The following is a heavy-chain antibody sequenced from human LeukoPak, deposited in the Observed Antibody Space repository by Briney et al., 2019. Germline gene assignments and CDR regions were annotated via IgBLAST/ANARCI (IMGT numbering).Heavy chain of an antibody. D-gene: IGHD6-13*01. CDR3: AKDHRGSSWSPNFDY. J-gene: IGHJ4*02. CDR1: RFTFSSYG. V-gene: IGHV3-30*18. CDR2: ISYDGSNK. Sequence: GRSLRLSCAASRFTFSSYGMHWVRQAPGKGLEWVAVISYDGSNKYYADSVKGRFTISRDNSKNTLYLQMNSLRAEDTAVYYCAKDHRGSSWSPNFDYWGQGTLVTVPS.